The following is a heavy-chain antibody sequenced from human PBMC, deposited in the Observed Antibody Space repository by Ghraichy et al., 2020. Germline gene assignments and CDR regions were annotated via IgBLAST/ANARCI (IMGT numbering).Heavy chain of an antibody. CDR2: IYYSGST. Sequence: SETPSLTCTVSGGSISSYYWSWIRQPPGKGLEWIGYIYYSGSTNYNPSLKSRVTISVDTSKNQFSLKLSSVTAADTAVYYCARLTADELAGTSYFDYWGQGTLVTVSS. J-gene: IGHJ4*02. CDR1: GGSISSYY. CDR3: ARLTADELAGTSYFDY. V-gene: IGHV4-59*08. D-gene: IGHD6-19*01.